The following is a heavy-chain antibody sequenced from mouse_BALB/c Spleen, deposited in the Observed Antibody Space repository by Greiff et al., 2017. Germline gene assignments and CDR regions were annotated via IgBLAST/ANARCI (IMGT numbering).Heavy chain of an antibody. V-gene: IGHV2-9*02. CDR1: GFSLTSYG. J-gene: IGHJ3*01. CDR3: ARADGYYVWFAY. D-gene: IGHD2-3*01. Sequence: VHLVESGPGLVAPSQSLSITCTVSGFSLTSYGVHWVRQPPGKGLEWLGVIWAGGSTNYNSALMSRLSISKDNSKSQVFLKMNSLQTDDTAMYYCARADGYYVWFAYWGQGTLVTVSA. CDR2: IWAGGST.